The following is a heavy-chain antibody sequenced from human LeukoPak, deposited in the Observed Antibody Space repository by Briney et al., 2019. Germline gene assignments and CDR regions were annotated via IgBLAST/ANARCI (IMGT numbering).Heavy chain of an antibody. V-gene: IGHV1-69*04. CDR1: GGTLSSYA. D-gene: IGHD3-9*01. CDR2: IIPILGIA. J-gene: IGHJ6*02. CDR3: ARGPGYYDILTGAL. Sequence: SVKASCKASGGTLSSYAISWVRQAPGQGLEWMGRIIPILGIANYAQQFQGRVTVTADKSTSTAYMELSSLRSEDTAVYYCARGPGYYDILTGALWGQGTTVTVSS.